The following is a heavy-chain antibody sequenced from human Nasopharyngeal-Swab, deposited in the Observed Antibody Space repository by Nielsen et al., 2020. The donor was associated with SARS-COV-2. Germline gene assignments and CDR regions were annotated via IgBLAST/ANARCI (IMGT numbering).Heavy chain of an antibody. CDR2: ISSSSSTI. V-gene: IGHV3-48*01. Sequence: GESLKISCAASGFTFSIYSMNWARQAPGKGLEWVAYISSSSSTIYYADSVKGRFTISRDNAKNSLYLQMNSLRAEDTALYYCAKDIKRGIAVAGNFDYWGQGTLVTVSS. CDR1: GFTFSIYS. CDR3: AKDIKRGIAVAGNFDY. D-gene: IGHD6-19*01. J-gene: IGHJ4*02.